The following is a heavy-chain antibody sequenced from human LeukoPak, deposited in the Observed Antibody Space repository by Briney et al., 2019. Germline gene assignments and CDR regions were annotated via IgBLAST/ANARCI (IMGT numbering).Heavy chain of an antibody. D-gene: IGHD6-19*01. CDR2: IIPIFGTA. CDR3: ARELAVAGETKEAFDD. V-gene: IGHV1-69*13. Sequence: ASVKVSCKASGGTFSSYAISWVRQAPGQGLEWMGGIIPIFGTANYAQKFQGRVTITADESTSTAYMELSSLRSEDTAVYYCARELAVAGETKEAFDDWGQGTLVTVSS. J-gene: IGHJ4*02. CDR1: GGTFSSYA.